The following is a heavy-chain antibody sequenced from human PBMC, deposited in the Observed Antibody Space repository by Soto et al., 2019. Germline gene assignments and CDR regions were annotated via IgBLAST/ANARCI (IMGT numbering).Heavy chain of an antibody. Sequence: QVQLQESGPALVRPSDSLSLMCSVSGVPITTFYWSWTRQAPGKGLEYIGYIYYGGSTHYNPALKSRVTISVDTANNEFSLKLRSVTAADTAAYYCARGQLLHYQYGLDVWGQGTTVIV. CDR3: ARGQLLHYQYGLDV. D-gene: IGHD3-10*01. CDR1: GVPITTFY. CDR2: IYYGGST. V-gene: IGHV4-59*07. J-gene: IGHJ6*02.